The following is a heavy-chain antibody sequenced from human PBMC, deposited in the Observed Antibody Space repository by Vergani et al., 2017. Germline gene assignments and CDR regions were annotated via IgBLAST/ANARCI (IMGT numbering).Heavy chain of an antibody. D-gene: IGHD6-13*01. CDR2: IYYSGST. J-gene: IGHJ4*02. CDR1: GVSITTYY. CDR3: AGDSSSWQRADY. V-gene: IGHV4-59*01. Sequence: QVRLQESGPGLVKPSETLSLTCTVSGVSITTYYWSWVRQPPGKGLEWLGYIYYSGSTTYNPSLKSRLTISVDTSKNQFSLRLSSVTAADTALYYCAGDSSSWQRADYWGQGTLVTVSS.